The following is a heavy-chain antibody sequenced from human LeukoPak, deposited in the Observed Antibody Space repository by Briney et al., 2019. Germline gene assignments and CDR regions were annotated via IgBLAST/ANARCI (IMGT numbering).Heavy chain of an antibody. V-gene: IGHV4-59*01. CDR2: IYYSGST. J-gene: IGHJ4*02. CDR3: ARGQMGATYYFDY. D-gene: IGHD1-26*01. CDR1: GGSISSYY. Sequence: SETLSLTCTVSGGSISSYYWSWIRQPPGKGLEWIGYIYYSGSTNYNPSLKSRVTISVDTSKNQFSLKLSSVTAADTAVYYCARGQMGATYYFDYWGQGTLVTVSS.